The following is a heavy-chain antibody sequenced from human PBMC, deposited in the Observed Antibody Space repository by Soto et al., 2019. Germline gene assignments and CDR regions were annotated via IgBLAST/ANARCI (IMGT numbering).Heavy chain of an antibody. CDR3: ARGGGLVLRYFDWFLLDY. V-gene: IGHV1-2*04. CDR1: GYTFTGYY. Sequence: ASVKVSCKASGYTFTGYYMHWVRQAPGQGLEWMGWINPNSGGTNYAQKFQGWVTMTRDTSISTAYMELSRLRSDDTAVYYCARGGGLVLRYFDWFLLDYWGQGTLVTVSS. CDR2: INPNSGGT. D-gene: IGHD3-9*01. J-gene: IGHJ4*02.